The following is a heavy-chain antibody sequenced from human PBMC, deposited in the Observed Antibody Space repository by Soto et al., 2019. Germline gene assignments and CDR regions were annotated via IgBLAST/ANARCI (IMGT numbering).Heavy chain of an antibody. D-gene: IGHD3-22*01. V-gene: IGHV3-23*01. CDR3: ARAPFTIYDTSGYYDY. CDR2: ISGSGGST. Sequence: GSLRLSCAASGFTFSSYAMSWVRQAPGKGLEWVSAISGSGGSTYYADSVKGRFTISRDNSKNTLYLQMNSLRAEDTAVYYCARAPFTIYDTSGYYDYWGQGTLVTVSS. CDR1: GFTFSSYA. J-gene: IGHJ4*02.